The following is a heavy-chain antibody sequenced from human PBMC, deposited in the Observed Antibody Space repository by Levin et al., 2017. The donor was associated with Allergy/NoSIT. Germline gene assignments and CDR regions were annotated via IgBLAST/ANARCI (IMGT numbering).Heavy chain of an antibody. V-gene: IGHV4-30-4*01. CDR1: GGSISSGDYY. CDR2: IYYSGST. CDR3: ARAPYYYGSGRYAH. Sequence: SSETLSLTCTVSGGSISSGDYYWSWIRQPPGKGLEWIGYIYYSGSTYYNPSLKSRVTISVDTSKNQFSLKLSSVTAADTAVYYCARAPYYYGSGRYAHWGQGTLVTVSS. J-gene: IGHJ4*02. D-gene: IGHD3-10*01.